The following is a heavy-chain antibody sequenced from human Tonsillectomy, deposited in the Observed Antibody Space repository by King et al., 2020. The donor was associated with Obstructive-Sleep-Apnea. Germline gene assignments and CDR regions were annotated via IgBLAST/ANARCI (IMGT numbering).Heavy chain of an antibody. CDR1: GFTFMSYW. CDR3: AREYWGPDY. J-gene: IGHJ4*02. V-gene: IGHV3-7*01. D-gene: IGHD3-16*01. Sequence: VQLVESGGGLVQPGGSVRLSCGASGFTFMSYWMTWVRQAPGKGLEWVANIKQDGSVKKYEDSVKGRFTISRDNAKKSVFLQMNSLTAEDTAVYYCAREYWGPDYWGQGTLVTVSS. CDR2: IKQDGSVK.